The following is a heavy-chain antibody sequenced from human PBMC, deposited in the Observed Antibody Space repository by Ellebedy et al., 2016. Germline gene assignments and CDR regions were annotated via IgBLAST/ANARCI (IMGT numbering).Heavy chain of an antibody. CDR1: RFTVRSNY. V-gene: IGHV3-66*01. Sequence: GESLKISXAASRFTVRSNYMTWVRQAPGKGLEWVAFIYNHGQTYYADSVKGRFTISRDNSKNTLYLQMNSLRAEDTAVYYCARAGVGYDFSSYPYNWFDPWGQGTLVTVSS. J-gene: IGHJ5*02. D-gene: IGHD3-3*01. CDR3: ARAGVGYDFSSYPYNWFDP. CDR2: IYNHGQT.